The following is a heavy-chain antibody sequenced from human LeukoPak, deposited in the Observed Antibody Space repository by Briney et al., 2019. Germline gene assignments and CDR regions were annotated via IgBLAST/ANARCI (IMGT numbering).Heavy chain of an antibody. D-gene: IGHD6-19*01. Sequence: SETLSLTCAVYGGSFTNYYWNWIRQPPGKGLEWIGDINHSGSSNYSPSLKSRVTISVDTSNNQFSLKLSSVTAADTAVYYCARLWYSTGWYATGIDYWGQGTLVTVSS. J-gene: IGHJ4*02. V-gene: IGHV4-34*01. CDR2: INHSGSS. CDR3: ARLWYSTGWYATGIDY. CDR1: GGSFTNYY.